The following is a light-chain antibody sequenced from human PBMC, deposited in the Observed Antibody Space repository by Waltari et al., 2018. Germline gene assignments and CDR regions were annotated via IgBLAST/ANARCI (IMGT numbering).Light chain of an antibody. J-gene: IGKJ4*01. CDR3: QQRSNWPLT. CDR1: QSVSSY. CDR2: DAS. V-gene: IGKV3-11*01. Sequence: EIVLTQSPATLSLSPGERATLSCRASQSVSSYLAWYQQKPGQAPRLLIYDASNRATGIPARFSGSGSGTDFTLTISSLEPEDFAVYNCQQRSNWPLTFGGGTEVEIK.